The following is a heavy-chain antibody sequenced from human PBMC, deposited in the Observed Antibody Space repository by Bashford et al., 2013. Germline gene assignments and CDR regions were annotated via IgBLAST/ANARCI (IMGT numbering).Heavy chain of an antibody. CDR2: INPKSGGT. CDR1: GYTFTAYY. Sequence: VASVKVSCKASGYTFTAYYIHWVRQAPGQGLEWMGWINPKSGGTNYAHRFQGRVTLTRDTSISTAYMEVTVLRSDDAAVYYCATEEGVAAAGSEYFQHWGQGTLVTVSS. CDR3: ATEEGVAAAGSEYFQH. D-gene: IGHD6-13*01. J-gene: IGHJ1*01. V-gene: IGHV1-2*02.